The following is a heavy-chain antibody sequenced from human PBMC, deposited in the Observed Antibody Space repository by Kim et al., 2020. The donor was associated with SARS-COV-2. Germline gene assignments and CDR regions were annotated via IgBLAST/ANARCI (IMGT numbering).Heavy chain of an antibody. CDR3: ASRSAGFGELFSMGY. CDR1: GFTFSSDG. J-gene: IGHJ4*02. Sequence: GGSLRLSCAASGFTFSSDGMHWVRQAPGKGLEWVAVIWYDGSNKYYADSVKGRFTISRDNSKNTLYLQMNSLRAEDTAVYYCASRSAGFGELFSMGYWGQGTLVTVSS. CDR2: IWYDGSNK. V-gene: IGHV3-33*01. D-gene: IGHD3-10*01.